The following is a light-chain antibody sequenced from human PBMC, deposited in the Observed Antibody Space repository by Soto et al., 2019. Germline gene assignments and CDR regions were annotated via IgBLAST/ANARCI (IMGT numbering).Light chain of an antibody. CDR1: QSVSSN. V-gene: IGKV3-15*01. Sequence: EIVMTQSPATLSVSPGERATLSCRASQSVSSNLAWYQQKPGQPPSLLIYSASTRATGIPARFSGSGSGTEFTLTISSLQSEDFAVYYCQQYNNWPMYTLGQGTKLDLK. CDR2: SAS. J-gene: IGKJ2*01. CDR3: QQYNNWPMYT.